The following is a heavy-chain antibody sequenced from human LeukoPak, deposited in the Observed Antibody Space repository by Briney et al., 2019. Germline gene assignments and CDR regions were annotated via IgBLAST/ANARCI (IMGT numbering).Heavy chain of an antibody. CDR1: GGSISSYY. CDR3: ARPFTPGFDAFDI. Sequence: PSETLSLTCTVSGGSISSYYWSWIRQPPGKGLEWIGYIYYSGSTNYNPSLKSRVTISVDTSENQFSLKLSSVTAADTAVYYCARPFTPGFDAFDIWGQGTMVTVSS. V-gene: IGHV4-59*08. J-gene: IGHJ3*02. CDR2: IYYSGST.